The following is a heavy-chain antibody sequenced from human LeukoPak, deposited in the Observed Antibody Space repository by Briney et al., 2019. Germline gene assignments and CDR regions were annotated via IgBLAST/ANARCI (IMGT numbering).Heavy chain of an antibody. V-gene: IGHV4-39*01. D-gene: IGHD3-16*01. CDR1: GGSISSYY. CDR2: IYYSGST. CDR3: ARPVGGYYFDY. J-gene: IGHJ4*02. Sequence: SETLSLTCTVSGGSISSYYWGWIRQPPGKGLEWIGSIYYSGSTYYNPSLESRVTISVDTSKNQFSLKLSSVTAADTAVYYCARPVGGYYFDYWGQGTLVTVSS.